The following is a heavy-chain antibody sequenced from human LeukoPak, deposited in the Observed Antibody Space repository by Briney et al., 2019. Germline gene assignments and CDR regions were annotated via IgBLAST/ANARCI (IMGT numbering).Heavy chain of an antibody. D-gene: IGHD2-15*01. CDR2: ISYGGSNK. CDR1: GFTFSSYG. Sequence: GRSLRLSCAASGFTFSSYGMHWVRQAPGKGLEWVAVISYGGSNKFYADSVKGRFTISRDNSKNTLYLQMNSLRAEDTAVYYCARVRMDLQAFDIWGQGTMVTVSS. CDR3: ARVRMDLQAFDI. J-gene: IGHJ3*02. V-gene: IGHV3-30*03.